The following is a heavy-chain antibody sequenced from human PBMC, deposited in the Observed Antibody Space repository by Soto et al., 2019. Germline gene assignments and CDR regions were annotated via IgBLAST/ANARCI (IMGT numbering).Heavy chain of an antibody. J-gene: IGHJ5*02. Sequence: QVQLVQSGAEVKKPGSSVKVSCKASGGTFSSYAISWVRQAPGQGLEWMGGIIPIFGTANYAQKFQGRVKITADESTSTAYMELSSLRAEDTAVYYCASSPGVNVPAAKVGPWFDPWCQGTLVTVSS. CDR1: GGTFSSYA. CDR2: IIPIFGTA. D-gene: IGHD2-2*01. V-gene: IGHV1-69*01. CDR3: ASSPGVNVPAAKVGPWFDP.